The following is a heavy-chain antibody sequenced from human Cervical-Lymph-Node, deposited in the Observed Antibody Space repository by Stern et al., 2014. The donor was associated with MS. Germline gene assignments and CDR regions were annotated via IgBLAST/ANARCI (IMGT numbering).Heavy chain of an antibody. J-gene: IGHJ4*02. V-gene: IGHV4-59*08. CDR2: VHYSGTT. CDR3: AGSGTYYPDY. D-gene: IGHD3-3*01. Sequence: QVQLVESGPGLVKPSETLSLTCSVSGGSISSYYWNWIRQPPGKGLEWIANVHYSGTTHYNPSLKMRVPILLHTSMNKIPMKLPSVTAADTAVYYCAGSGTYYPDYWGQGILVTVSS. CDR1: GGSISSYY.